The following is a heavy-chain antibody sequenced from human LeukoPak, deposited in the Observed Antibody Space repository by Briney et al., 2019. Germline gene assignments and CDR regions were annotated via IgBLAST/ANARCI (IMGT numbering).Heavy chain of an antibody. CDR3: AKSPPDGVDY. CDR1: GFSFSNYA. D-gene: IGHD1-14*01. V-gene: IGHV3-23*01. J-gene: IGHJ4*02. Sequence: HPGGSLRLSCAASGFSFSNYAMAWVRQAPGKGLEWVSSISDSSTTTYYADSVRGRFAISRDNSKNMLFLQMNSLRADDTAVYYCAKSPPDGVDYWGQGTLVTVSS. CDR2: ISDSSTTT.